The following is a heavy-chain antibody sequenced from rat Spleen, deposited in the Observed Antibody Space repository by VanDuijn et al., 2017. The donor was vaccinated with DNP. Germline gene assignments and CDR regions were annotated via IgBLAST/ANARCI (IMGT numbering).Heavy chain of an antibody. CDR1: GYSITSNY. D-gene: IGHD1-4*01. Sequence: EVQLQESGPGLLKPSQSLSLTCSVTGYSITSNYWGWIRKFPGNKLEWMGSVNSAGNTNYNPSLKSRISITRDTSKNQFFLQVNSVTTEDTATYYCARWPGYNPPYAMDAWGQGTSVTVSS. CDR3: ARWPGYNPPYAMDA. J-gene: IGHJ4*01. V-gene: IGHV3-3*01. CDR2: VNSAGNT.